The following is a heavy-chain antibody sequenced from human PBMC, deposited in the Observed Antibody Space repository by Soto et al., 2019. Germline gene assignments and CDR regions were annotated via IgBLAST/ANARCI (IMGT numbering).Heavy chain of an antibody. CDR2: ISAYNGNT. D-gene: IGHD3-3*01. V-gene: IGHV1-18*01. Sequence: ASVKVSCKASGYTFTSYGISWVRQAPGQGLEWMGWISAYNGNTNYAQKLQGRVTMTTDTSTSTAYMELRSLRSDDTALYYCARAGDDFWSGYFTFDYWGQGTLVTVSS. CDR1: GYTFTSYG. J-gene: IGHJ4*02. CDR3: ARAGDDFWSGYFTFDY.